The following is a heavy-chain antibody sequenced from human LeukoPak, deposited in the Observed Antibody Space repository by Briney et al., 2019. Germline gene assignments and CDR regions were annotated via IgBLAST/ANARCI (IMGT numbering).Heavy chain of an antibody. CDR1: GGTFSSYA. D-gene: IGHD3-3*01. J-gene: IGHJ6*03. CDR3: ARTYYDFWRGHYYYMDV. Sequence: ASVKVSCKASGGTFSSYAISWVRQAPGQGLEWMGGIIPIFGTANYAQKFQGRVTITADESTSTAYMELSSLRSEDTAVYYCARTYYDFWRGHYYYMDVWGKGTTVTVSS. CDR2: IIPIFGTA. V-gene: IGHV1-69*13.